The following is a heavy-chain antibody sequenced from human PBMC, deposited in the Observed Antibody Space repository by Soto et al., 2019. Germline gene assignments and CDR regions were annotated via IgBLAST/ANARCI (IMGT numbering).Heavy chain of an antibody. CDR2: IKQDGIEK. V-gene: IGHV3-7*01. Sequence: GGSLRLSCAASGFTFSSYWMSWVRQAPGKGLEWVANIKQDGIEKYYVDSVKGRFTISRDNAKNSLYLQMNSLRAEDTAVYYCARIPITIFGVVKHWFDPWGQGTLVTVSS. CDR1: GFTFSSYW. J-gene: IGHJ5*02. D-gene: IGHD3-3*01. CDR3: ARIPITIFGVVKHWFDP.